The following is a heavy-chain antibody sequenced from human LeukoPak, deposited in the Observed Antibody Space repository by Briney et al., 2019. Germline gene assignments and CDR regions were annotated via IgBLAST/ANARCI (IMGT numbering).Heavy chain of an antibody. CDR2: INPNSGGT. V-gene: IGHV1-2*02. CDR1: GYTFTGYY. Sequence: GASVKVSCKASGYTFTGYYMHWVRQAPGQGLEWMGWINPNSGGTNYAQKFQGRVTMTRDTSISTAYMELSRLRSDDTAVYYCARAALGVWFGEPLGGPTEYWGQGTLVTASS. J-gene: IGHJ4*02. CDR3: ARAALGVWFGEPLGGPTEY. D-gene: IGHD3-10*01.